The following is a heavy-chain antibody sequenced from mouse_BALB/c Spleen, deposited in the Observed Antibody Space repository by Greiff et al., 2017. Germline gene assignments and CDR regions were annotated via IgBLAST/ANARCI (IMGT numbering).Heavy chain of an antibody. CDR1: GYSITSDYA. CDR2: ISYSGST. D-gene: IGHD1-1*01. Sequence: EVKLVESGPGLVKPSQSLSLTCTVTGYSITSDYAWNWIRQFPGNKLEWMGYISYSGSTSYNPSLKSRISITRDTSKNQFFLQLNSVTTEDTATYYCARGVITTVVEYYFDYWGQGTTLTVSS. V-gene: IGHV3-2*02. J-gene: IGHJ2*01. CDR3: ARGVITTVVEYYFDY.